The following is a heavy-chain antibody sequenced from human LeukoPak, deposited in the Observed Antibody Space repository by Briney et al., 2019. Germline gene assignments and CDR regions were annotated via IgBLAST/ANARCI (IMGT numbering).Heavy chain of an antibody. J-gene: IGHJ6*03. Sequence: ASVKVSCKASGCTFTSYDINWVRQATGQGLEWMGWMNPNSGNTGYAQKFQGRVTITRNTSISTAYMELSSLRSEDTAVHYCARAGAYCGGDCYLNYYYYYYMDVWGKGTTVTVSS. CDR3: ARAGAYCGGDCYLNYYYYYYMDV. V-gene: IGHV1-8*03. CDR1: GCTFTSYD. CDR2: MNPNSGNT. D-gene: IGHD2-21*01.